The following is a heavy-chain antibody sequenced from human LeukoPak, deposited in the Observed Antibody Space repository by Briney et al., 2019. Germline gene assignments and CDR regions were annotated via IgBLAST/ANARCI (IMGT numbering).Heavy chain of an antibody. J-gene: IGHJ6*03. CDR1: GFTFSSYS. Sequence: KSGGSLRLSCAASGFTFSSYSMNWVRQAPGKGLEWVSSISSSSSYIYYADSVKGRFTISRDNAKNSLYLQMNSLRAEDTAVYYCARDQYSGYDSSGVYYVDVWGKGTTVTVSS. D-gene: IGHD5-12*01. CDR2: ISSSSSYI. V-gene: IGHV3-21*01. CDR3: ARDQYSGYDSSGVYYVDV.